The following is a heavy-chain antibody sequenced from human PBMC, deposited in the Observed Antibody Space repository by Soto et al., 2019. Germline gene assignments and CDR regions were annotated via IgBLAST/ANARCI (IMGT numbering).Heavy chain of an antibody. CDR2: IYFRGNT. CDR3: ARNPWRLAKFDF. D-gene: IGHD2-21*02. J-gene: IGHJ4*02. Sequence: QVQLQESGPGLVKPSQTLSLICTVSGDSISSGSYYWSWIRQYPGKGLAWVGSIYFRGNTFYNPSLQSRLTLSVDTSENQFSLELSSVIDADTGVYFCARNPWRLAKFDFWGQGILVTVSS. CDR1: GDSISSGSYY. V-gene: IGHV4-31*03.